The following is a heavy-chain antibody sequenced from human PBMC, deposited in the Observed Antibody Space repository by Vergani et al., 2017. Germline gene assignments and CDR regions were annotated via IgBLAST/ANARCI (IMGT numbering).Heavy chain of an antibody. CDR1: GYSFTSYW. CDR3: ARHQYYYGSGTYRGGMDV. Sequence: EVQLVQSGAEVKKPGESLKISCKGSGYSFTSYWIGWVRQMPGKGLEWMGIINPGDSDTRYSPSFQGQVTISADKSISTAYLQWSSLKASDTAMYYCARHQYYYGSGTYRGGMDVWGQGTTVTVSS. D-gene: IGHD3-10*01. J-gene: IGHJ6*02. V-gene: IGHV5-51*01. CDR2: INPGDSDT.